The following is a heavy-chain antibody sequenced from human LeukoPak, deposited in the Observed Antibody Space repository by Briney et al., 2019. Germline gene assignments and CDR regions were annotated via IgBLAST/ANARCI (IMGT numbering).Heavy chain of an antibody. V-gene: IGHV4-59*01. CDR2: IYYGGST. D-gene: IGHD6-6*01. Sequence: SETLSLTCTVSGGSISSYYWSWIRQPPGKGLEWIGYIYYGGSTNYNPSLKSRVTISVDTSKNQFSLKLSSVTAADTAVYYCARARGGIAAREDYWGQGTLVTVSS. CDR1: GGSISSYY. CDR3: ARARGGIAAREDY. J-gene: IGHJ4*02.